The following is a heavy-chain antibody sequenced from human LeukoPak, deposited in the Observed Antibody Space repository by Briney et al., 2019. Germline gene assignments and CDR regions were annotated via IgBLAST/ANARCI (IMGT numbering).Heavy chain of an antibody. Sequence: GGSLRLSCAASGFTFSRYWMAWVRQAPGKGLECVANIKEDGSEKYYADSVKGRFTISRDNAKNSLYLQMNSLRAEDTAVYYCARVKYDFWSGYYYYYMDVWGKGTTVTVSS. CDR1: GFTFSRYW. CDR2: IKEDGSEK. J-gene: IGHJ6*03. D-gene: IGHD3-3*01. V-gene: IGHV3-7*01. CDR3: ARVKYDFWSGYYYYYMDV.